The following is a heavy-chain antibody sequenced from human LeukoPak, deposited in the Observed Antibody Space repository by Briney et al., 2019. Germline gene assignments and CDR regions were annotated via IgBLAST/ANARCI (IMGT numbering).Heavy chain of an antibody. V-gene: IGHV3-30*18. J-gene: IGHJ4*02. CDR3: AKDRAAAGMGYFDY. CDR2: ISYDGSNK. D-gene: IGHD6-13*01. Sequence: GRSLRLSCAASGFTFSSYGMHWVRQAPGKGLKWVAVISYDGSNKYYADSVKGRFTISRDNSKNTLYLQMNSLRAEDTAVYYCAKDRAAAGMGYFDYWGQGTLVTFSS. CDR1: GFTFSSYG.